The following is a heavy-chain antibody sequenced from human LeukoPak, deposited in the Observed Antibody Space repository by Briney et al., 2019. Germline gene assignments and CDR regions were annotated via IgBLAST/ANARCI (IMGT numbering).Heavy chain of an antibody. CDR1: GFTFSSYA. CDR3: ASGNTAMVTAPFDY. J-gene: IGHJ4*02. V-gene: IGHV3-64*01. D-gene: IGHD5-18*01. CDR2: ISSNGGST. Sequence: GGALRLSCAASGFTFSSYAMHWVRQAPGKGLEYVSAISSNGGSTYYANSVKGRFTISRDNSKNTLYLQMGSLRAEDMAVYYCASGNTAMVTAPFDYWGQGTLVTVSS.